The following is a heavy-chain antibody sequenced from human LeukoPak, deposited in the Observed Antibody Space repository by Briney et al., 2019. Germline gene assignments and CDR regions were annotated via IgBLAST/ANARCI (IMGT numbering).Heavy chain of an antibody. D-gene: IGHD2-15*01. V-gene: IGHV1-18*01. Sequence: ASVKVSCKASGYTFTNYAISWVRQPPGQGLEWMGWTSAYNGNTNYAQKLQGRVTMTTDTSTSTVYMELRSLRSDDTAVYYCARDVGEGFCSGGSCSDYWGQGTLVTVSS. CDR1: GYTFTNYA. CDR2: TSAYNGNT. CDR3: ARDVGEGFCSGGSCSDY. J-gene: IGHJ4*02.